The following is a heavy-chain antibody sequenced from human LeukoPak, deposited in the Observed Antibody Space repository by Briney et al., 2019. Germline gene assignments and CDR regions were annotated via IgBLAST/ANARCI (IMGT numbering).Heavy chain of an antibody. V-gene: IGHV3-23*01. J-gene: IGHJ4*02. CDR3: AKDRFYYGAGSYYPFDY. CDR2: IRGIGGST. CDR1: GFTFSSYA. D-gene: IGHD3-10*01. Sequence: GGSLRLSCAASGFTFSSYAMSWVRQAPGKVLEWVSAIRGIGGSTYYADSVKGRFTISRDNSKNTLYLQMNSLRAEDTAVYYCAKDRFYYGAGSYYPFDYWGQGTLVTVSS.